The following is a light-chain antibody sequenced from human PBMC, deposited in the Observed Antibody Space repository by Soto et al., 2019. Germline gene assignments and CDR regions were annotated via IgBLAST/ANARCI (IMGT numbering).Light chain of an antibody. CDR1: RSIGNN. Sequence: DIQVTQSPTSLSASVGDRVTITCRASRSIGNNLNWYQQRPGKAPLLLIYSASSLQSGVPSRFSGSSSGTDCTLTINGLQPEDVATYYCQQSFSPHIAFGQGTRLEIK. CDR2: SAS. J-gene: IGKJ5*01. V-gene: IGKV1-39*01. CDR3: QQSFSPHIA.